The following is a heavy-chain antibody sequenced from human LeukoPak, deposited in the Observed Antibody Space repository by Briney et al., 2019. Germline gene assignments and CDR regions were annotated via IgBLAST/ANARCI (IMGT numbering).Heavy chain of an antibody. Sequence: ASVKVSCKASGYTFTGYYMHWVRQAPGQGLEWMGWMNPNSGNTGYAQKFQGRVTMTRNTSINTAYMELSSLRSEDTAVYYCARGLDPGPYYDILNWLSDYWGQGTLVTVSS. CDR2: MNPNSGNT. CDR1: GYTFTGYY. V-gene: IGHV1-8*02. CDR3: ARGLDPGPYYDILNWLSDY. D-gene: IGHD3-9*01. J-gene: IGHJ4*02.